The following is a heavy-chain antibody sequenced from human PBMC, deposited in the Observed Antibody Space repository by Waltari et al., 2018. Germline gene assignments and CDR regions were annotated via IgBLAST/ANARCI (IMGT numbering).Heavy chain of an antibody. Sequence: QLQLQESGPGLVKPSETLSLTCTVSGDSISITGYYWDWIRQPPGEGLEWIVSFYYSGDTYYNPSLRRRVTVFGDTSKTQLSLKLNSVTATDTAVYYCARRRYSSSWRDFWGQGILVTVSS. CDR2: FYYSGDT. CDR1: GDSISITGYY. V-gene: IGHV4-39*01. CDR3: ARRRYSSSWRDF. D-gene: IGHD6-13*01. J-gene: IGHJ4*02.